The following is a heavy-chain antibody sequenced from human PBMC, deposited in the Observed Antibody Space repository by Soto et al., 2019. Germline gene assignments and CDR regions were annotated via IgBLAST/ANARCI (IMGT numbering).Heavy chain of an antibody. CDR1: GFTFTSSA. V-gene: IGHV1-58*01. J-gene: IGHJ3*02. CDR3: AADRAIFGVVINKDAFYS. Sequence: SVKVSCKASGFTFTSSAVQWVRQARGQRLEWIGWIVVGSGNTNYAQKFQERVTITRDMSTSTAYMELSSLRSEDTAVYYCAADRAIFGVVINKDAFYSWGQGSTVTV. CDR2: IVVGSGNT. D-gene: IGHD3-3*01.